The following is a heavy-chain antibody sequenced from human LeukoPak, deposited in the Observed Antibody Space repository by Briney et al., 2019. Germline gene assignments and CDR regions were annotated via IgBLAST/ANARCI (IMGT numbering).Heavy chain of an antibody. CDR1: GFTFSSYL. V-gene: IGHV3-74*01. CDR2: IDSDGIST. J-gene: IGHJ4*02. CDR3: ASETYYYGSGSSYTGQF. Sequence: PGGSLRLSCAASGFTFSSYLMHWVRQAPGKGLVWVSRIDSDGISTTYADSVKGRFSISRDNAKNTLYLQMNSLRAEDTAVYYCASETYYYGSGSSYTGQFWGQGTLVTVSS. D-gene: IGHD3-10*01.